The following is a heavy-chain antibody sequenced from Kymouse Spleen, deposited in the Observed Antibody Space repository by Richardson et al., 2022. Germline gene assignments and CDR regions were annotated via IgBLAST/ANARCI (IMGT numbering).Heavy chain of an antibody. D-gene: IGHD3-10*01. CDR2: INHSGST. CDR1: GGSFSGYY. Sequence: QVQLQQWGAGLLKPSETLSLTCAVYGGSFSGYYWSWIRQPPGKGLEWIGEINHSGSTNYNPSLKSRVTISVDTSKNQFSLKLSSVTAADTAVYYCASLYGSGS*DYYYGMDVWGQGTTVTVSS. J-gene: IGHJ6*02. CDR3: ASLYGSGS*DYYYGMDV. V-gene: IGHV4-34*01.